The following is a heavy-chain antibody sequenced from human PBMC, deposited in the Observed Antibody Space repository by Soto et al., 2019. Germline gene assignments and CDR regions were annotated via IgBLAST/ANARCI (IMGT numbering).Heavy chain of an antibody. CDR1: GFTVSNNY. CDR3: ARGGGQDGYNYDFDY. D-gene: IGHD5-12*01. Sequence: GGSLRLSCAASGFTVSNNYMSWVRQAPGKGLEWVSVIYSGGTTYYADSVKGRFTISRDNSKNTLYLQMNSLRAEDTAVYYCARGGGQDGYNYDFDYWGQGALVTVS. V-gene: IGHV3-66*01. J-gene: IGHJ4*02. CDR2: IYSGGTT.